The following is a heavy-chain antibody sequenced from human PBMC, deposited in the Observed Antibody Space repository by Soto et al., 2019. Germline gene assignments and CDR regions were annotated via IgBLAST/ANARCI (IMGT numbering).Heavy chain of an antibody. CDR2: IYSSGNT. Sequence: SETLSVTCTVSGDYIRSSACWGWIRPPPGKGLEWIGSIYSSGNTYYNPSLNSQVTISVDTSKNQFSLNVISVTAADTAVYYCRRSSRYSTDVWGQGTTVTVSS. J-gene: IGHJ6*02. CDR1: GDYIRSSAC. V-gene: IGHV4-39*01. D-gene: IGHD6-13*01. CDR3: RRSSRYSTDV.